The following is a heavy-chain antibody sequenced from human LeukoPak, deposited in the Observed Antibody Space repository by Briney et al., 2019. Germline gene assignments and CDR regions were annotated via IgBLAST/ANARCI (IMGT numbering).Heavy chain of an antibody. CDR2: IYYSGST. D-gene: IGHD3-16*01. J-gene: IGHJ4*02. CDR1: GGSISSSSYY. CDR3: ARDRLITFGSGFDY. V-gene: IGHV4-39*02. Sequence: SETLSLTCTVSGGSISSSSYYWGWIRQPPGKGLEWIGSIYYSGSTYYNPSLKSRVTISVDTSKNQFSLKLSSVTAADTAVYYCARDRLITFGSGFDYWGQGTLVTVSS.